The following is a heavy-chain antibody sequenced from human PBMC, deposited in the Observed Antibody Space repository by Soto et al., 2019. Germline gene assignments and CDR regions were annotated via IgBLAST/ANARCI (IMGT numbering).Heavy chain of an antibody. J-gene: IGHJ4*02. CDR3: ARYRREAVAGYTLDN. D-gene: IGHD6-13*01. CDR2: VYNSGST. CDR1: GGSISSNY. V-gene: IGHV4-59*01. Sequence: SETLSLTCTVSGGSISSNYWTWIRQPPGKGLEWIGYVYNSGSTNYNPSLKSRVTISEDTSKSQFSLKVNSMTAADTAVYYCARYRREAVAGYTLDNWGQGILVTVAS.